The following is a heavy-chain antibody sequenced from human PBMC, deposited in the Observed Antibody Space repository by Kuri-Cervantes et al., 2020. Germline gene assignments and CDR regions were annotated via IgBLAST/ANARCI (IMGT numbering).Heavy chain of an antibody. CDR3: AKSYVPAGNNLGYFDY. V-gene: IGHV3-23*01. D-gene: IGHD2-2*01. CDR2: VSGTGSST. CDR1: GFTFNSYA. Sequence: GGSLRLSCAASGFTFNSYAMTWVRQAPGRGLEWVAAVSGTGSSTYYRDSVKGRFTISRDNSKNTLYLQMNSLRAEDTAMYYCAKSYVPAGNNLGYFDYWGQGTLVTVSS. J-gene: IGHJ4*02.